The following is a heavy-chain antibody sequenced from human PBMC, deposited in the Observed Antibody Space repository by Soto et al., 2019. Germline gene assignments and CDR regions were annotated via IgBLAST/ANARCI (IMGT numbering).Heavy chain of an antibody. J-gene: IGHJ6*02. V-gene: IGHV1-69*13. CDR3: ARSPRGDFWSGYYLASYYYYGMDV. Sequence: GASVKVSCKASGGTFSSYAISWVRQAPGQGLEWMGGIIPIFGTANYAQKFQGRVTITADESTSTAYMELSSLRSEDTAVYYCARSPRGDFWSGYYLASYYYYGMDVWGQGTTVTVSS. CDR2: IIPIFGTA. CDR1: GGTFSSYA. D-gene: IGHD3-3*01.